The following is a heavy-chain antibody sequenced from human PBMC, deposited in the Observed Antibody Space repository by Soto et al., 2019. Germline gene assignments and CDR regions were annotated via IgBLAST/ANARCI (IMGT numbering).Heavy chain of an antibody. CDR1: GFTFRSYV. CDR3: ARWGTTGGLDV. D-gene: IGHD3-16*01. J-gene: IGHJ1*01. V-gene: IGHV3-30*19. CDR2: TSYDGSGK. Sequence: QVQLVESGGGVVQPGTSLRLSCVVSGFTFRSYVIHWVRQAPGKGLEWVALTSYDGSGKYYGDSVRGRFTISRDNSRNTVDLQMDSLRLEDTALYFCARWGTTGGLDVWGQGTLVSVSS.